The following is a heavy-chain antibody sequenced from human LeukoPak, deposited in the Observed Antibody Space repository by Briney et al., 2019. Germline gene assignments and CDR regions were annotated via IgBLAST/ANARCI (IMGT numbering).Heavy chain of an antibody. Sequence: GGSLRLSCAASGFTFSSYAMSWVRQAPGKGLEWVSSISSSSSYIYYADSVKGRFTISRDNAKNSLYLQMNSLRAEDTAVYYCARNLVGRYSYGPYDYWGQGTLVTVSS. CDR3: ARNLVGRYSYGPYDY. CDR2: ISSSSSYI. D-gene: IGHD5-18*01. CDR1: GFTFSSYA. J-gene: IGHJ4*02. V-gene: IGHV3-21*01.